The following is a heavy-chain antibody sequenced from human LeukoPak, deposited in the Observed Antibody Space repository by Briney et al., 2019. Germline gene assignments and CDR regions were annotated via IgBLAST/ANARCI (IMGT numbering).Heavy chain of an antibody. D-gene: IGHD3-22*01. CDR2: IYYSGST. CDR1: GGSISSGGYS. V-gene: IGHV4-31*03. J-gene: IGHJ4*02. CDR3: ARYIYYYDSSGYLQSFDY. Sequence: SQTLSLTCTVSGGSISSGGYSWSWIRQHPGKGLEWIGYIYYSGSTYYNPSLKSRVTISVDTSKNQFSLKLSSVTAADTAVYYCARYIYYYDSSGYLQSFDYWGQGTLVTVSS.